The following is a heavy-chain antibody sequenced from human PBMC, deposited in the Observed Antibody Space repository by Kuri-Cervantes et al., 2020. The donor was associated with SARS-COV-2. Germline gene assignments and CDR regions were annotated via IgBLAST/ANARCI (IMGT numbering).Heavy chain of an antibody. CDR3: AGGVTIFGVVQSFDD. CDR2: IYHSGST. D-gene: IGHD3-3*01. V-gene: IGHV4-38-2*01. Sequence: SETLSLTCAVSGYSISSGYYWGWIRQPPGKGLEWIGSIYHSGSTYYNPSLKSRVTIFLDTSKNQFSLKLKSMTAADTAVYYCAGGVTIFGVVQSFDDWGQGTLVTVSS. J-gene: IGHJ4*02. CDR1: GYSISSGYY.